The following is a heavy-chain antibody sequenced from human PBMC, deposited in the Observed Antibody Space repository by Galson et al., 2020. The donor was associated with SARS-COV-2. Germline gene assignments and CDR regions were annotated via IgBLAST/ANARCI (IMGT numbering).Heavy chain of an antibody. D-gene: IGHD3-22*01. CDR1: GGSISSGGYY. V-gene: IGHV4-31*03. CDR2: IYYSGST. Sequence: ETSETLSLTCTVSGGSISSGGYYWSWIRQHPGKGLEWIGYIYYSGSTYYNPSLKSRVTISVDTSKNQFSLKLSSVTAADTAVYYCARSRKTMIVVDALDIWGQGTMVTVSS. CDR3: ARSRKTMIVVDALDI. J-gene: IGHJ3*02.